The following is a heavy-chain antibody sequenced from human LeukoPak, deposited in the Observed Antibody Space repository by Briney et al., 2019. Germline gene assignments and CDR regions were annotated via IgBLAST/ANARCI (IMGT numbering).Heavy chain of an antibody. J-gene: IGHJ6*02. Sequence: PGGSLRLSCAASGFTFSSYAMSWVRQAPGKGLEWVSAISGSGGNTYYADSVKGRFTISRDNSKNTLYLQMNSLRAEDTAVYYCAKEQLASKKDYYYYGMDVWGQGTTVTVSS. D-gene: IGHD6-13*01. CDR3: AKEQLASKKDYYYYGMDV. CDR1: GFTFSSYA. CDR2: ISGSGGNT. V-gene: IGHV3-23*01.